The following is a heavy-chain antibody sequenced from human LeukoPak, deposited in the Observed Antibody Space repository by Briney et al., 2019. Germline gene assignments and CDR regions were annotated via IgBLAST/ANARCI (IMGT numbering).Heavy chain of an antibody. D-gene: IGHD6-19*01. J-gene: IGHJ3*02. Sequence: ASVKVSCKASGYTFTGYYMHWVRQAPGQGLEWMGWINTNSGGTNYAQKFQGRVTMTRDTSISTAYMELSRLRSDDTAVYYCASRAGYSSGWLDAFDIWGQGTMVTVSS. CDR1: GYTFTGYY. CDR2: INTNSGGT. CDR3: ASRAGYSSGWLDAFDI. V-gene: IGHV1-2*02.